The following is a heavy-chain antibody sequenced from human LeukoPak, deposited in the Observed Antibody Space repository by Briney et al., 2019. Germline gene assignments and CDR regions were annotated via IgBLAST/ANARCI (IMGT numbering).Heavy chain of an antibody. CDR3: ARDGYYDSSGYYFTWFDP. D-gene: IGHD3-22*01. V-gene: IGHV4-4*07. CDR1: GGSISSYY. J-gene: IGHJ5*02. Sequence: SETLSLTCTVSGGSISSYYWSWIRQPAGKGLEWIGRIYTSGSTNYNPSLKSRVTMSVDTSKNQFSLKLSSVTAADTAVYYCARDGYYDSSGYYFTWFDPWGQGTLVTVSS. CDR2: IYTSGST.